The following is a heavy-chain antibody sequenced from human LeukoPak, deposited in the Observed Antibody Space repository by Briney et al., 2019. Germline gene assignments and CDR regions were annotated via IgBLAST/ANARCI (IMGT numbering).Heavy chain of an antibody. D-gene: IGHD3-22*01. Sequence: GGSLRLSCAASGFTFSSYSMNWVRQAPGKGLEWVSPISSSSSYIYYADSVKGRFTISRDNAKNSLYLQMNSLRAEDTAVYYCARDSNYYDSSGYFDYWGQGTLVTVSS. CDR1: GFTFSSYS. J-gene: IGHJ4*02. CDR2: ISSSSSYI. V-gene: IGHV3-21*01. CDR3: ARDSNYYDSSGYFDY.